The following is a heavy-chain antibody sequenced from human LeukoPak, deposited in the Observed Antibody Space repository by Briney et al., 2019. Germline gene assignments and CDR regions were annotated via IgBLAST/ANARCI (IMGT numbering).Heavy chain of an antibody. D-gene: IGHD1-14*01. CDR3: ARDLNPDRGAFDI. J-gene: IGHJ3*02. Sequence: ASVKVSCKASGYTFTGYYMHWVRQAPGQGLEWMGWINPNSGGTNYAQKFQGRVAMTRDTSISTAYMELSRLRSDDTAVYYCARDLNPDRGAFDIWGQGTMVTVSS. V-gene: IGHV1-2*02. CDR1: GYTFTGYY. CDR2: INPNSGGT.